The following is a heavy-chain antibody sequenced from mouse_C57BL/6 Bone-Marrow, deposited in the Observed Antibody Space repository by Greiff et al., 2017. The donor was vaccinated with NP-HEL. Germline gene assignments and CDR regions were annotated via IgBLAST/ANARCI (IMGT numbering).Heavy chain of an antibody. D-gene: IGHD2-4*01. J-gene: IGHJ1*03. CDR2: IDPGSGNT. CDR3: AGGGNDCDGDWYFDV. Sequence: QVQLKESGAELVRPGASVKLSCKASGYTFTDYYINWVKQRPGQGLEWIARIDPGSGNTYYNEKFKGKATLTAEKSSSTAYMQLSSLTSEDSAVDFCAGGGNDCDGDWYFDVWGTGTTVTVSS. CDR1: GYTFTDYY. V-gene: IGHV1-76*01.